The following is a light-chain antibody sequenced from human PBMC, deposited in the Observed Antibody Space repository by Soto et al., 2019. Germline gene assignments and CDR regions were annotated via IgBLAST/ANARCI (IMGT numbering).Light chain of an antibody. J-gene: IGLJ2*01. Sequence: QSVLTQPASVSGSPGQSITISCTGTSSDVGAYNYVSWYQQPPGKAPKLMIYEVSNRPSGVSDRFSGSKSDNTASLTISGLQAEDEGDYYCSSYTSASTRVVFGGGTKLTVL. CDR1: SSDVGAYNY. CDR3: SSYTSASTRVV. V-gene: IGLV2-14*01. CDR2: EVS.